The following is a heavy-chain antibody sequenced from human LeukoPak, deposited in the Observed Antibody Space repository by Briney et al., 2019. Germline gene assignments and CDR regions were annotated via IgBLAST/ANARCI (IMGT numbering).Heavy chain of an antibody. V-gene: IGHV1-18*01. CDR2: ISAYNGST. D-gene: IGHD1-26*01. CDR3: ARERPGAKGGAFDI. CDR1: GYTFTSYG. Sequence: ASVKVSCKASGYTFTSYGISWVRQAPGQGLEWMGWISAYNGSTNYAQKLQGRVTMTTDTSTSTAYMELRSLRSDDTAVCYCARERPGAKGGAFDIWGQGTMVTVSS. J-gene: IGHJ3*02.